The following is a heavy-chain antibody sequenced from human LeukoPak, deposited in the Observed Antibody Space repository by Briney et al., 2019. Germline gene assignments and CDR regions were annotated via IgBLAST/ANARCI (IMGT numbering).Heavy chain of an antibody. Sequence: ASVTVSRKASGYTFTSYGISWVRQAPGQGLEWMGWISAYNGNTNYAQKLQGRVTMTTDTSTSTAYMELRSLRSDDTAVYYCARESYCSSTSCYSDYYYYGMDVWGQGTTVTVSS. J-gene: IGHJ6*02. CDR1: GYTFTSYG. CDR3: ARESYCSSTSCYSDYYYYGMDV. D-gene: IGHD2-2*01. V-gene: IGHV1-18*01. CDR2: ISAYNGNT.